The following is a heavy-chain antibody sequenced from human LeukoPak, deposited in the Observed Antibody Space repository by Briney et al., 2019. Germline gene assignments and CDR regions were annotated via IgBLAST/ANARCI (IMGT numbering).Heavy chain of an antibody. CDR3: GRVFRGSGWYYFDY. V-gene: IGHV3-30-3*01. D-gene: IGHD6-19*01. CDR1: GFTFSSYA. Sequence: PGGSLRLSCAASGFTFSSYAMHWVRQAPGKGLEWVAVISYDGSNKYYADSVKGRFTISRDNSKNTLYLQMNSLRAEDTAVYYCGRVFRGSGWYYFDYWGQGTLVIVSS. J-gene: IGHJ4*02. CDR2: ISYDGSNK.